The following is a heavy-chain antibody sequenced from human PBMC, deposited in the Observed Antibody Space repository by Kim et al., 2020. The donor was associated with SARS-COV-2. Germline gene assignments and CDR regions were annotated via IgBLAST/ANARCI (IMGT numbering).Heavy chain of an antibody. CDR3: ARDRSGNDILTGSSNV. CDR1: GGSISSGSYY. Sequence: SETLSLTCTVSGGSISSGSYYWSWIRQPAGKGLEWIGRIYTSGSTNYNPSLKSRVTISVDTSKNQFSLKLSSVTAADTAVYYCARDRSGNDILTGSSNVWGQGTTVTVSS. V-gene: IGHV4-61*02. J-gene: IGHJ6*02. D-gene: IGHD3-9*01. CDR2: IYTSGST.